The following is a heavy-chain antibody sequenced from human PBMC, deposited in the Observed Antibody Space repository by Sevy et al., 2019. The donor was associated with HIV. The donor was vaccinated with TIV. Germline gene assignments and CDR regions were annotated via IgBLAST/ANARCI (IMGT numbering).Heavy chain of an antibody. J-gene: IGHJ4*02. CDR3: VKEGGGEGGDH. V-gene: IGHV3-30*02. Sequence: GGSLRLSCAASGFSYSSYGMHWVRQAPGEGLESVAYIQYDGSNKDYADSVKGRFTISRDNSKNTLDLQMNSLRVEDTAVYYCVKEGGGEGGDHWGQGTLVTVSS. D-gene: IGHD2-21*01. CDR1: GFSYSSYG. CDR2: IQYDGSNK.